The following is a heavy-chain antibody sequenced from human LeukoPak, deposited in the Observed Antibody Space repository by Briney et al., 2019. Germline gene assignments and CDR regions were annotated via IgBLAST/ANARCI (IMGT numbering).Heavy chain of an antibody. CDR2: ISYDGSNK. V-gene: IGHV3-30*18. CDR3: AKGGITGTPSGYYYYMDV. Sequence: GGSLRLSCAASGFTFSSYGMHWVRQAPGKGLEWVAVISYDGSNKYYADSVKGRFTISRDNSKNTLYLQMNSLRAEDTAVYYCAKGGITGTPSGYYYYMDVWGKGTTVTVSS. CDR1: GFTFSSYG. D-gene: IGHD1-20*01. J-gene: IGHJ6*03.